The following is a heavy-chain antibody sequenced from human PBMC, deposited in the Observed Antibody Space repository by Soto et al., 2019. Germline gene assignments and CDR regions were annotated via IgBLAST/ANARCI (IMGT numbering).Heavy chain of an antibody. J-gene: IGHJ4*02. CDR2: INNDGSIT. Sequence: GGSLRLSCAASGFTFSSYWMHWVRQAPGKGLVWVSRINNDGSITTYADSVKGRFTISRDNAKNTLYLQMNSLRAEYTALYYCAIRASYYDSSGYFDYWGQGTLVTVSS. CDR3: AIRASYYDSSGYFDY. V-gene: IGHV3-74*01. D-gene: IGHD3-22*01. CDR1: GFTFSSYW.